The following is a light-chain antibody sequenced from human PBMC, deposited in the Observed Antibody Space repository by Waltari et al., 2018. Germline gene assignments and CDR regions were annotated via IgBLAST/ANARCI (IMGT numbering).Light chain of an antibody. V-gene: IGKV3-20*01. CDR1: QSVSRA. Sequence: IVLTQSPGTLSLSPGERATLSCRASQSVSRALAWYQEKPCQAPRLLIYAASTRATGVPYRFSGSGSGTDFSLTISRLDPEDFAVYYCQHYVNLPVTFGQGTKVEI. CDR3: QHYVNLPVT. CDR2: AAS. J-gene: IGKJ1*01.